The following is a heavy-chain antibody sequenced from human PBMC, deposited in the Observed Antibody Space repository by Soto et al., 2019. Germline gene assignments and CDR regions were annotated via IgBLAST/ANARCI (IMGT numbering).Heavy chain of an antibody. CDR3: ARSIAAAAYYYYYGMDV. Sequence: PGGSLRLSCAASGFTVSSNYMSWVRQAPGKGLEGVSVIYSGGSTYYADYVKGRFTISRDNSKNTLYLQMNSLRAEDTAVYYCARSIAAAAYYYYYGMDVWGQGTTVTVSS. V-gene: IGHV3-53*01. D-gene: IGHD6-13*01. CDR2: IYSGGST. CDR1: GFTVSSNY. J-gene: IGHJ6*02.